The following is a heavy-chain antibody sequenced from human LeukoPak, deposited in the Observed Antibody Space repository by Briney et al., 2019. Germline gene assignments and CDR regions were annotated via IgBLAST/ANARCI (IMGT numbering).Heavy chain of an antibody. CDR2: IYPGDYET. D-gene: IGHD2-21*02. Sequence: GESLKISCEGSGYRFINYWIGWVRQIPGKGLEWMGIIYPGDYETRYSPSFQALVTIPVDKSISTDYLQWSSLKASDTAMYYCAIPPGYCGNDCSFDHWGQGTLVTVSS. CDR3: AIPPGYCGNDCSFDH. CDR1: GYRFINYW. V-gene: IGHV5-51*01. J-gene: IGHJ4*02.